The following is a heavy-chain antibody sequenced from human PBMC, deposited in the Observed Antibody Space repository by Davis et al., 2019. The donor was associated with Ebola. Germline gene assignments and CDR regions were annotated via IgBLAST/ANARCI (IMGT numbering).Heavy chain of an antibody. CDR3: ARIEMATIRGVDY. Sequence: PSETLSLTCAVYGGSFSGYYWSWIRQPPGKGLEWIGEINHSGSTNYNPSLKSRVTISVDTSKNQFSLKLSSVTAADTAVYYCARIEMATIRGVDYWGQGTLVTVSS. J-gene: IGHJ4*02. D-gene: IGHD5-24*01. CDR2: INHSGST. V-gene: IGHV4-34*01. CDR1: GGSFSGYY.